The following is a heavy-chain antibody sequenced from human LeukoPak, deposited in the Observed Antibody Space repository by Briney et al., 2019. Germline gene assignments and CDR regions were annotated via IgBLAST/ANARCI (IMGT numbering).Heavy chain of an antibody. CDR2: ISYDGSFQ. J-gene: IGHJ5*02. D-gene: IGHD2-2*01. V-gene: IGHV3-30*04. CDR3: AKGCISADCDASRWFDP. CDR1: GFNFVNYA. Sequence: PGGSLRLSCAASGFNFVNYAMHWVRQAPGKGLDWVALISYDGSFQSYADSVKGRFTISRDSSTNTVSLQMNSLRGEDTAIYYCAKGCISADCDASRWFDPWGQGTLVTVSS.